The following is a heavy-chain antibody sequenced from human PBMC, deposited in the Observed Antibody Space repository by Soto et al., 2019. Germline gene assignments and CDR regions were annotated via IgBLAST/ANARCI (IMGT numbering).Heavy chain of an antibody. J-gene: IGHJ4*02. CDR1: GYTFTNFA. CDR3: ARSIVVVTALDY. CDR2: INAGNGNT. D-gene: IGHD2-21*02. Sequence: ASVKVSCKASGYTFTNFAMHWVRQAPGQRLEWMGWINAGNGNTKYSQKFQGRVTITRDTSASTAYMELSSPRSEDTAVYYCARSIVVVTALDYWGQGTLVTVSS. V-gene: IGHV1-3*01.